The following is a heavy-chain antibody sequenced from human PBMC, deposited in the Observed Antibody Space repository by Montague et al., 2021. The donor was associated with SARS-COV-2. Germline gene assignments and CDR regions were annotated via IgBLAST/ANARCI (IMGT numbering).Heavy chain of an antibody. CDR3: ARETYTSGWFQQFDY. CDR1: GASINSSHYY. Sequence: SETLSLTCTVSGASINSSHYYWGWIRQPPGKGLEWIGSIYYSGTTYYNPSLQSRVTISVDTSKKQFSLKLSSVTAADTAVYYCARETYTSGWFQQFDYWGQGTLVTVSS. D-gene: IGHD6-19*01. V-gene: IGHV4-39*01. CDR2: IYYSGTT. J-gene: IGHJ4*02.